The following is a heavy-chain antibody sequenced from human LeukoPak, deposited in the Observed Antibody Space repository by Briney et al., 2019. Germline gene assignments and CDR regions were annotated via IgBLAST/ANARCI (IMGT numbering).Heavy chain of an antibody. D-gene: IGHD4-17*01. J-gene: IGHJ4*02. Sequence: GGSLRLSCTASGFSFSGHWMHWARQLPGKGLVWVSRISPTGSTTSYADSVKGRFTVSRDNAKNTLYLQVNSLRAEDTAVYYCARLGARQMLEYWGQGTLVTVSS. V-gene: IGHV3-74*01. CDR2: ISPTGSTT. CDR3: ARLGARQMLEY. CDR1: GFSFSGHW.